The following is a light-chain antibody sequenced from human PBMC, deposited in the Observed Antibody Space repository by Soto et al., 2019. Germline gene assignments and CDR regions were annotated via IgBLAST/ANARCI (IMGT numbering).Light chain of an antibody. CDR3: QQYNSYSQT. CDR2: KAS. J-gene: IGKJ1*01. V-gene: IGKV1-5*03. Sequence: DIQITQSPCSLSASVGDRVTITCQASQNINNYLNWYQQKPGKAPKLLIYKASSLESGVPSRFSGSGSGTEFTLTISSLQPDDFATYYCQQYNSYSQTFGQGTKVDI. CDR1: QNINNY.